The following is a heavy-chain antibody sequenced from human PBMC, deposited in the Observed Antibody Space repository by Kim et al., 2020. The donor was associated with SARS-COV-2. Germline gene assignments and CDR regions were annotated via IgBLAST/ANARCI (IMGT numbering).Heavy chain of an antibody. CDR1: GFTFSSYA. Sequence: GGSLRLSCAASGFTFSSYAMSWVRQAPGKGLEWVSAISGSGGSTYYADSVKGRFTISRDNSKNTLYLQMNSLRAEDTAVYYCAKDKLSLDGDIVLMVYAIFDYWGQGTLVTVSS. CDR2: ISGSGGST. D-gene: IGHD2-8*01. CDR3: AKDKLSLDGDIVLMVYAIFDY. J-gene: IGHJ4*02. V-gene: IGHV3-23*01.